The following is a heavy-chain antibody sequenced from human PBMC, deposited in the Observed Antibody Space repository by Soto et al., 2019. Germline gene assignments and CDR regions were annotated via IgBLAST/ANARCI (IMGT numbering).Heavy chain of an antibody. V-gene: IGHV4-61*01. CDR1: GGSVSSGSYY. CDR3: ARELKGRDGYNYYYYYGMDV. D-gene: IGHD5-12*01. J-gene: IGHJ6*02. Sequence: SETLSLTXTVSGGSVSSGSYYWSWSRQPTGKGLDRIGYIYYSLSTNYPPSLKSRFTISVDTSKNQFSLKLSSVTAADTAVYYCARELKGRDGYNYYYYYGMDVWGQGTTVTVSS. CDR2: IYYSLST.